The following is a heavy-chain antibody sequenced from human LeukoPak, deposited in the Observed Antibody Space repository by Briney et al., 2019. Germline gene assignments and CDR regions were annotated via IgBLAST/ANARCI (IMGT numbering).Heavy chain of an antibody. CDR3: ARHRSSAYDASDI. Sequence: SQTLSLTCTVSGGSTRSSSYYWGWIRQPPGKGLEWIGSIFYSGSTYYNPSLKSRVTISVDTSKNQFSLKLSSVTAADTAVYYCARHRSSAYDASDIWGQGTMVTVSS. D-gene: IGHD3-16*01. CDR1: GGSTRSSSYY. V-gene: IGHV4-39*01. J-gene: IGHJ3*02. CDR2: IFYSGST.